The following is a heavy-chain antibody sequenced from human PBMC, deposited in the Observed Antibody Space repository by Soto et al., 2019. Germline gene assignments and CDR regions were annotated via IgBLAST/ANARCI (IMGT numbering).Heavy chain of an antibody. CDR2: IYHSGST. J-gene: IGHJ4*02. D-gene: IGHD6-6*01. V-gene: IGHV4-38-2*01. CDR3: ARVKFAALALLGHIDY. CDR1: GYSISSGYY. Sequence: SETLSLTCAVSGYSISSGYYWGWIRQPPGKGLEWIGSIYHSGSTYYNPSLKSRVTISVDTSKNQFSLKLSSVTAADTAVYYCARVKFAALALLGHIDYWGQGTLVTVST.